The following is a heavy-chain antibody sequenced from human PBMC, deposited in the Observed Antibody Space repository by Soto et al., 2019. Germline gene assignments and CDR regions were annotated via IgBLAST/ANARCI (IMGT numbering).Heavy chain of an antibody. D-gene: IGHD3-10*01. CDR1: GFTFSSYA. CDR3: AKESSYYYGSGSYSYFDY. CDR2: ISGSGGST. J-gene: IGHJ4*02. Sequence: GGSLRLSCAASGFTFSSYAMSWVRQAPGKGLEWVSAISGSGGSTYYADSVKGRFTISRDNSKNTLYLQMNSLRAEDTAVYYCAKESSYYYGSGSYSYFDYWGQGTLVTVSS. V-gene: IGHV3-23*01.